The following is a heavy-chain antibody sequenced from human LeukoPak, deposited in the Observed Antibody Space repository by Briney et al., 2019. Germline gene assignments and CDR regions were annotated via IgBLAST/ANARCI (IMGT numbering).Heavy chain of an antibody. Sequence: ASVKVSCKASGYTFTSYGISWVRQAPGQGLEWMGRISAYNGNTNYAQKLQGRVTMTTDTSTSTDYMELRSLRSDDTAVYYCARVLPWVAGSPRTVDYWGQGTLVTVSS. J-gene: IGHJ4*02. CDR2: ISAYNGNT. CDR1: GYTFTSYG. V-gene: IGHV1-18*01. CDR3: ARVLPWVAGSPRTVDY. D-gene: IGHD6-19*01.